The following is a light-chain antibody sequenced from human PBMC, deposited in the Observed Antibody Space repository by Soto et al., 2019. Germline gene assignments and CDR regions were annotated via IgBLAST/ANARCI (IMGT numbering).Light chain of an antibody. J-gene: IGLJ2*01. CDR1: SSDVGGYNY. CDR2: EVT. V-gene: IGLV2-8*01. CDR3: SSYAGTNNVV. Sequence: QSVLTQPPSASGSPGQSVTIPCTGTSSDVGGYNYVAWYQQHPGKAPKLMIYEVTKRPSGVPDRFSGSKSGNTASLTVSGVQAEDEAEYYCSSYAGTNNVVFGGGTTLTVL.